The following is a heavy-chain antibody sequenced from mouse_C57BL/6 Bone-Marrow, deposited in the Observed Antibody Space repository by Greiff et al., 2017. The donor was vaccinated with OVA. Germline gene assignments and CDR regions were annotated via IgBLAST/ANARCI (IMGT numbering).Heavy chain of an antibody. J-gene: IGHJ2*01. CDR2: IDPSDSYT. CDR3: AIRGRRLRQDYFDY. CDR1: GYTFTSYW. V-gene: IGHV1-50*01. Sequence: QVQLQQPGAELVKPGASVKLSCKASGYTFTSYWMQWVKQRPGQGLEWIGEIDPSDSYTNYNQKFKGKATLTVDKSSSTAYMQLSSLTSEDSAVYYCAIRGRRLRQDYFDYWGQGTTLTVSS. D-gene: IGHD2-4*01.